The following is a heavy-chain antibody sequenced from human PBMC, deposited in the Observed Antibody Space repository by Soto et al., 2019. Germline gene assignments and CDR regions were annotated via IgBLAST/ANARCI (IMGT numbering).Heavy chain of an antibody. CDR2: IYYSGGT. D-gene: IGHD1-26*01. CDR1: GGSISSGGYY. V-gene: IGHV4-31*03. Sequence: QVQLQESGPGLVKPSQTLSLTCTVSGGSISSGGYYWTWIRQHPERGLECIGYIYYSGGTFYNPSLKRRVTLSGDTSKNQCYLKLSSVTAADTAVYYCARDGSYRGWVDPWGQGTLVTVSS. J-gene: IGHJ5*02. CDR3: ARDGSYRGWVDP.